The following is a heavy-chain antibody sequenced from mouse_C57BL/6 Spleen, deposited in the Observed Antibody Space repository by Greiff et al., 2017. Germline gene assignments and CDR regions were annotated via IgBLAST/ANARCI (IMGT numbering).Heavy chain of an antibody. CDR3: ARYYGNYDAMDY. D-gene: IGHD2-1*01. V-gene: IGHV1-81*01. CDR1: GYTFTSYG. Sequence: VQGVESGAELARPGASVKLSCTASGYTFTSYGISWVKQRTGQGLEWIGEIYPRSGNTYYNEKFKGKATLTADKSSSTAYMELRSLTSEDSAVYFCARYYGNYDAMDYWGQGTSVTVSS. J-gene: IGHJ4*01. CDR2: IYPRSGNT.